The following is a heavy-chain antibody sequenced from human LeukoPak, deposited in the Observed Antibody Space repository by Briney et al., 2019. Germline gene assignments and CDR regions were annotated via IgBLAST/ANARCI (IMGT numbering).Heavy chain of an antibody. CDR1: GGSISSYY. CDR3: ARHLVVVITGGAFDI. Sequence: PSETLSLTCTVSGGSISSYYWSWIRQPPGKGLEWIGYIYYSGSTNYNPSLKSRVTISVDTSKNQFSLKLSSVTAADTAVYYCARHLVVVITGGAFDIWGQGTMDTVSS. D-gene: IGHD3-22*01. J-gene: IGHJ3*02. CDR2: IYYSGST. V-gene: IGHV4-59*08.